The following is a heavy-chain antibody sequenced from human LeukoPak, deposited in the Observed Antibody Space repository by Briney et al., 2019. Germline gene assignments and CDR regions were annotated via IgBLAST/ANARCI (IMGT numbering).Heavy chain of an antibody. CDR3: AKPPEVGATVGYFDH. J-gene: IGHJ4*02. V-gene: IGHV3-30*18. D-gene: IGHD1-26*01. CDR1: GFTFSNYG. Sequence: GGSLRLSCAASGFTFSNYGMHWVRQAPGKGLEWVALISFDGSNQYYADSVKGRFTISRDTAQNTLYLQINSLRAEDTAVYYCAKPPEVGATVGYFDHWGQGTLVNVS. CDR2: ISFDGSNQ.